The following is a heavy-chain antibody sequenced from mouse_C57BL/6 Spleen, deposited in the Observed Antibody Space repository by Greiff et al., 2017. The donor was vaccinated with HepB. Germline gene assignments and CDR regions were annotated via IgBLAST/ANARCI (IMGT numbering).Heavy chain of an antibody. CDR1: GYTFTDYN. CDR2: INRNNGGT. V-gene: IGHV1-22*01. D-gene: IGHD2-10*02. Sequence: EVQGVESGPGLVKPGASLKISCKASGYTFTDYNMHWVQQSHGKSLEWIGYINRNNGGTSYNQNFKGKATLTVNKATSTAYMELRSLTSENSEVYYCASVYDNRVDYAMDYWGQGTSVTVSS. J-gene: IGHJ4*01. CDR3: ASVYDNRVDYAMDY.